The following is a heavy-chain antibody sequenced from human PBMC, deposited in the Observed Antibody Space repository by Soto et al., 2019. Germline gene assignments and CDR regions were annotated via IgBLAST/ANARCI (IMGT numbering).Heavy chain of an antibody. CDR3: ARGYDDTNNLIDP. V-gene: IGHV3-21*01. J-gene: IGHJ5*02. CDR2: INSGGTCI. Sequence: PGGSLRLSCAASGFTFSSYTMNWVRQAPGKGLEWVASINSGGTCISYADSLKGRFTISRDNAKSSLYLEVSSLRAEDTAVYYCARGYDDTNNLIDPCAEGSLVTVSS. D-gene: IGHD2-2*01. CDR1: GFTFSSYT.